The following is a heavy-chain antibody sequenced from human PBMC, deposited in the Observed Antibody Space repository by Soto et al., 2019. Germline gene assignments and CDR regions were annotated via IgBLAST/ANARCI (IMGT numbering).Heavy chain of an antibody. J-gene: IGHJ6*02. CDR2: MNPNSGNT. Sequence: ASVKVSCKASGYTFTSYDINWVRQAPGQGLEWMGWMNPNSGNTGYAQKFQGRVTMTTNTTIGTAYMERSSPKAEDTAVYYCARGHSVLLRYLDGLPKSHGMDVWGQGTTVTVSS. CDR3: ARGHSVLLRYLDGLPKSHGMDV. D-gene: IGHD3-9*01. V-gene: IGHV1-8*02. CDR1: GYTFTSYD.